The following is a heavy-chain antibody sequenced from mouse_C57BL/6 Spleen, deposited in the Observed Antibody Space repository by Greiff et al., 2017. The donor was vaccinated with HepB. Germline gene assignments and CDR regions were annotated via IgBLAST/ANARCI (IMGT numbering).Heavy chain of an antibody. J-gene: IGHJ3*01. CDR2: IDPEDGET. V-gene: IGHV14-2*01. CDR3: ASITTVAPFAY. CDR1: GFNIKDYY. Sequence: EVKLVESGAELVKPGASVKLSCTASGFNIKDYYMHWVKQRTEQGLEWIGRIDPEDGETKYAPKFQGKATITADTSSNTAYLQLSSLTSEDTAVYYCASITTVAPFAYWGQGTLVTVSA. D-gene: IGHD1-1*01.